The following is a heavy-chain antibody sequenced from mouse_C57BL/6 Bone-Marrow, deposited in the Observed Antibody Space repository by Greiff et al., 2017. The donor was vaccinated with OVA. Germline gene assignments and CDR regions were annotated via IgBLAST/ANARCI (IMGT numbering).Heavy chain of an antibody. CDR3: ARVVSFDY. CDR1: GFTFSSYG. CDR2: ISSGGSYT. Sequence: EVKVVESGGDLVKPGGSLKLSCAASGFTFSSYGMSWVRQTPDKRLEWVATISSGGSYTYYPDSVKGRFTISRDNAKNTLYLQMSSLKSEDTAMYYCARVVSFDYWGQGTTLTVSS. V-gene: IGHV5-6*01. D-gene: IGHD2-2*01. J-gene: IGHJ2*01.